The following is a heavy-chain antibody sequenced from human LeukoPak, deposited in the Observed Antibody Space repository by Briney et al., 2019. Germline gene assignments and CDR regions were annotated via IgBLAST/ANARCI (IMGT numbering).Heavy chain of an antibody. Sequence: GGSLRLSCAASGFTFSSYGMHWVRQAPGKGLEWVAFIRYDGSNKYYADSVKGRFTISRDNSKNTLYLQMNSLRAEDTAVYYCARPLGSYCTNGVCYDHAEYFQHWGQGTLVTVSS. V-gene: IGHV3-30*02. CDR2: IRYDGSNK. CDR1: GFTFSSYG. D-gene: IGHD2-8*01. CDR3: ARPLGSYCTNGVCYDHAEYFQH. J-gene: IGHJ1*01.